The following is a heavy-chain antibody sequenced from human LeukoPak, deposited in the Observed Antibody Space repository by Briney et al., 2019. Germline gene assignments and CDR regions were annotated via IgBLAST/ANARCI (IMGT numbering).Heavy chain of an antibody. CDR1: GFTFSSYS. J-gene: IGHJ4*02. CDR2: ISYDGSNK. D-gene: IGHD1-1*01. V-gene: IGHV3-30*18. Sequence: GGSLRLSCAASGFTFSSYSMNWVRQAPGKGLEWVAVISYDGSNKYYADSVKGRFTISRDNSKNTLYLQVNSLRGEDTAVYYCAKGSAGTYFDYWGQGTLVTVSS. CDR3: AKGSAGTYFDY.